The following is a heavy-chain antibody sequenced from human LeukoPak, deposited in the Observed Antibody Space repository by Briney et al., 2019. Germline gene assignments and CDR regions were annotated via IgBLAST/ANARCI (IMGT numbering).Heavy chain of an antibody. J-gene: IGHJ5*02. CDR3: ARVDHDSRPYSHRGPQNWFDP. D-gene: IGHD3-22*01. CDR1: GYTFTGYY. CDR2: IFFTLGSG. V-gene: IGHV1-69*08. Sequence: ASVKVSCKASGYTFTGYYMHWLRQAPGQGLEWMGRIFFTLGSGTFAQKLQGRVRFSADKATNTAYMELSSLRPEDTAIYYCARVDHDSRPYSHRGPQNWFDPWGQGTRVTVSS.